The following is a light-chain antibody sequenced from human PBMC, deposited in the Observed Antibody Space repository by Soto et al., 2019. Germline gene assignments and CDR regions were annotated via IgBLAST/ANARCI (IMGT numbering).Light chain of an antibody. J-gene: IGLJ2*01. CDR1: SSDVGGYDF. CDR3: NSYTSSTTPAV. Sequence: QSVLTQPASVSGSPGQSIAISCSGTSSDVGGYDFVSWHQQHPGKAPKLIIYNVSNRPSGVSNRFSGSKSGNTASLTISGLQAEDEAVYYCNSYTSSTTPAVFGGGTKVTVL. V-gene: IGLV2-14*01. CDR2: NVS.